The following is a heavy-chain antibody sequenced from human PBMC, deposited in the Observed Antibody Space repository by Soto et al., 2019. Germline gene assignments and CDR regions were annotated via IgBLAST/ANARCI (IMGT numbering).Heavy chain of an antibody. CDR3: AREAYSSSSFGYFDY. CDR1: GFTFSSYG. V-gene: IGHV3-33*01. J-gene: IGHJ4*02. CDR2: IWYDGSNK. D-gene: IGHD6-6*01. Sequence: GGSLRLSCAASGFTFSSYGMHWVRQAPGKGLEWVAVIWYDGSNKYYADSVKGRFTISRDNSKNTLYPQMNSLRAEDTAVYYCAREAYSSSSFGYFDYWGQGTLVTVSS.